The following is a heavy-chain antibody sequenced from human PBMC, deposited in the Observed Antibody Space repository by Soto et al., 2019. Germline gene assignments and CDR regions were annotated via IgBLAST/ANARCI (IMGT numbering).Heavy chain of an antibody. Sequence: SETLSLTCAVSGGSFTSNNWWTWVRQPPGQGLEWIGEIYRTGSTNYNPSLRSRVTISLDKSENQFSLKVTSLTAADTAVYYCASRDPGTSVDYWGQGTLVTVSS. V-gene: IGHV4-4*02. CDR3: ASRDPGTSVDY. D-gene: IGHD1-7*01. CDR2: IYRTGST. J-gene: IGHJ4*02. CDR1: GGSFTSNNW.